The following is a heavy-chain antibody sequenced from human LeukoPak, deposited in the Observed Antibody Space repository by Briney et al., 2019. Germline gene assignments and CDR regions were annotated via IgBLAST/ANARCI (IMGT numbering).Heavy chain of an antibody. Sequence: GRSLRLSCAASGFTFSSYAMHWVRQAPGKGLEWVAVISYDGSNKYYADSVKGRFTISRDNSKNTLYLQMNSLRAEDTAVYYCAKDRRDYGDHGVDFDYWGQGTLVTVSS. CDR3: AKDRRDYGDHGVDFDY. D-gene: IGHD4-17*01. J-gene: IGHJ4*02. CDR2: ISYDGSNK. CDR1: GFTFSSYA. V-gene: IGHV3-30-3*01.